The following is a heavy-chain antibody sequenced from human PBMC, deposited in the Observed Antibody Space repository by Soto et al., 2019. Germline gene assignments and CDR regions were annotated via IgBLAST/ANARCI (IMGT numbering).Heavy chain of an antibody. CDR1: GGSISSGGYS. CDR3: AAGGGLPRYY. J-gene: IGHJ4*02. CDR2: IYHSGST. V-gene: IGHV4-30-2*01. D-gene: IGHD5-12*01. Sequence: QLQLQESGSGLVKPSQTLSLTCAVSGGSISSGGYSWSWIRQPPGKGLEWIGYIYHSGSTYYNPSLKSRVTISVDMSKSQLSLKLSSVTAADTAVYYCAAGGGLPRYYWGQGTLVTVSS.